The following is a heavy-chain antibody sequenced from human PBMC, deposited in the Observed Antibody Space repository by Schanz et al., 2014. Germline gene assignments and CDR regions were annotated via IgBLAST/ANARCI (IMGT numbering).Heavy chain of an antibody. Sequence: VQLEQSGAEVKKPGSSVKVSCKASGYTFTSHGISWVRQAPGQGLEWMGRIVPIAGITNYAQRFQGRVTITADTSTTTAYMELSGLRSEDTAVYYCARDRLECGAECYSVEVFEIWGQGTLVTVSS. CDR1: GYTFTSHG. CDR3: ARDRLECGAECYSVEVFEI. J-gene: IGHJ4*02. CDR2: IVPIAGIT. D-gene: IGHD2-21*01. V-gene: IGHV1-69*04.